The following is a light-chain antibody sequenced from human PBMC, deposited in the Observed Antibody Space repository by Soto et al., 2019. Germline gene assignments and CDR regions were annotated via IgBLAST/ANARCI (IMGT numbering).Light chain of an antibody. J-gene: IGLJ1*01. CDR1: SSDVGSYNL. V-gene: IGLV2-23*01. CDR3: CSYADSSNYV. CDR2: EDS. Sequence: QSVLTQPASVSGSPGQSITISCTGTSSDVGSYNLVSWYQQHPGKAPKLIIYEDSKRPSGVSNRFSGSKSGNTASLTISGLQTEDEADYYCCSYADSSNYVFGTGTKVT.